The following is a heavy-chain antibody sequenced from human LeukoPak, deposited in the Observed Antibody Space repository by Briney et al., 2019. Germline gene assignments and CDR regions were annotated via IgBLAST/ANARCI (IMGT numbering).Heavy chain of an antibody. J-gene: IGHJ4*02. V-gene: IGHV4-39*07. CDR1: GASTRSSRYW. D-gene: IGHD2-15*01. Sequence: SETLSLTCTVSGASTRSSRYWWGWVRQTPGKGLEWIGLISSGGTTFYNPSLKSRGIVSLRPSMTQFSLTLTSVTAADTAIYYCASQDVVVVPLQSAFFDSWGRGILVTVPS. CDR2: ISSGGTT. CDR3: ASQDVVVVPLQSAFFDS.